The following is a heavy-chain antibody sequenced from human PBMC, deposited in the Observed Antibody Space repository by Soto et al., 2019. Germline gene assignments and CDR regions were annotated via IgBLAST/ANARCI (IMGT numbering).Heavy chain of an antibody. CDR1: GFTVSSYA. Sequence: EVQLLECGGGLVQPGGSLRLSCAASGFTVSSYAMWWVRQAPGTGLECVSAISGGGETTYYADSVKGRFTISRDNSKNTLYLQMNSLGAEATAVYYCAFNSGSGSYYFDYWGQGTLVTVSS. J-gene: IGHJ4*02. D-gene: IGHD3-10*01. CDR2: ISGGGETT. CDR3: AFNSGSGSYYFDY. V-gene: IGHV3-23*01.